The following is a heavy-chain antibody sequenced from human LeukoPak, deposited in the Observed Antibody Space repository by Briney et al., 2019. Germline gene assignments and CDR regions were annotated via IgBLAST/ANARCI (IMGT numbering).Heavy chain of an antibody. CDR1: GFTFSSYS. J-gene: IGHJ3*02. CDR3: ARVSILNLGELSEAFDM. D-gene: IGHD3-16*02. Sequence: PGGSLRLSCAASGFTFSSYSMTWVRQAPGKGLEWVANIKQDGSEKYFVDSVKGRFTISRDNAKNSLYLQMNSLRAEDTAVYFCARVSILNLGELSEAFDMWGQGTMVTVSS. V-gene: IGHV3-7*05. CDR2: IKQDGSEK.